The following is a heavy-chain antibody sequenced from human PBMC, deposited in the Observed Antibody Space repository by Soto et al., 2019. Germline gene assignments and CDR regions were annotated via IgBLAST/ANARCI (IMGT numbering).Heavy chain of an antibody. V-gene: IGHV4-59*01. CDR3: ARGPTFWSGYIQERYFDY. D-gene: IGHD3-3*01. J-gene: IGHJ4*02. Sequence: SETLSLTCTVSGGSISSYYWSWIRQPPGKGLEWIGYIYYSGSTNYNPSLKSRVTISVDTSKNQFSLKLSSVTAADTAVYYCARGPTFWSGYIQERYFDYWGQGTLVTVSS. CDR1: GGSISSYY. CDR2: IYYSGST.